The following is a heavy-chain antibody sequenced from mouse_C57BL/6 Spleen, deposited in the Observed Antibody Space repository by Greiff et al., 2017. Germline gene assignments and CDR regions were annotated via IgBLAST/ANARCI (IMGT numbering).Heavy chain of an antibody. CDR2: ISYDGSN. CDR3: ARDGRNGYNAYWYFDV. D-gene: IGHD2-2*01. CDR1: GYSITSGYY. Sequence: EVQLQQSGPGLVKPSQSLSLTCSVTGYSITSGYYWNWIRQFPGNKLEWMGYISYDGSNNYNPSLKNRISITRDTSKNQFFLKLNSVTTEDTATYYCARDGRNGYNAYWYFDVWGTGTTVTVSS. J-gene: IGHJ1*03. V-gene: IGHV3-6*01.